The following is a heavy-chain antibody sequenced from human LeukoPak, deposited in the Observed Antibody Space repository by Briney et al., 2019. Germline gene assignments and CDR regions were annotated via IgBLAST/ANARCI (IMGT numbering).Heavy chain of an antibody. V-gene: IGHV3-7*03. J-gene: IGHJ4*02. CDR2: IIQDGSAK. Sequence: GGSLRLSCAASGFTVSNNYMSWVRQAPGKGLEWVATIIQDGSAKDYMDSVKGRFTISRDNAKNSLYLQMNSLRAEDTALYYCAKDTGHAIDYWGQGTLVTVSS. CDR3: AKDTGHAIDY. CDR1: GFTVSNNY. D-gene: IGHD2-8*02.